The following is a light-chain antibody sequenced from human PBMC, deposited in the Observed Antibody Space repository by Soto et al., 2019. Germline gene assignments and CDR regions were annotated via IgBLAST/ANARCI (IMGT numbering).Light chain of an antibody. Sequence: EIVLTQSPATLSLSPGERATLSCRASQSVSSYLAWYQQKPGQAPRLLIYDASNRAAGIPARFSGSGPGTDFPLTNSSLAPEDFAVYYCQQRSNWPPIPFGQGTRLQIK. V-gene: IGKV3-11*01. J-gene: IGKJ5*01. CDR2: DAS. CDR1: QSVSSY. CDR3: QQRSNWPPIP.